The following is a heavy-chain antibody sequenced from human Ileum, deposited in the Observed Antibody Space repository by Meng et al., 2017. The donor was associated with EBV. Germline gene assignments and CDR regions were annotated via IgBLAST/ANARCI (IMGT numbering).Heavy chain of an antibody. Sequence: VKLQRSGPGSVKPSETRSLTWAVSGGSVSSAHSLWTWMRQPPGKGLEWIGYLSYSGGTNYSTPLESRVTIAVDTSKNQFSLKLSSVTAADTAVYYCEGDPHSGSPHWGQGTLVTVSS. D-gene: IGHD1-26*01. V-gene: IGHV4-61*01. J-gene: IGHJ4*02. CDR1: GGSVSSAHSL. CDR3: EGDPHSGSPH. CDR2: LSYSGGT.